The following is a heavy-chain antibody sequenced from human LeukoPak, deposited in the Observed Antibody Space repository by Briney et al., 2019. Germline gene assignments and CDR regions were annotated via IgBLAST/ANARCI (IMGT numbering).Heavy chain of an antibody. V-gene: IGHV4-31*03. Sequence: PSQTLSLTCTVSGGSISSGGYYWSWIRQHPVKGLEWIGYIYYSGSTYYNPSLKSRVTISVDTSKNQFSLKLSSVTAADTAVYYCARIEYSSSSLYYYYGMDVWGQGTTVTVSS. J-gene: IGHJ6*02. CDR2: IYYSGST. CDR1: GGSISSGGYY. CDR3: ARIEYSSSSLYYYYGMDV. D-gene: IGHD6-6*01.